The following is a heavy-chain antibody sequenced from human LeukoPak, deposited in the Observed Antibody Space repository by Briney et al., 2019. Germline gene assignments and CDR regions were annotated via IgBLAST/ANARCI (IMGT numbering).Heavy chain of an antibody. CDR1: GFTFSSYA. D-gene: IGHD3-3*01. CDR3: AKATLFGVVIISCAD. Sequence: GGSLRLSCAASGFTFSSYAMSWVRQAPGKGLEWVSAISGSGGSTYYADSVKGRFTISRDNSKNTLYLQMNSLRAEDTAVYYCAKATLFGVVIISCADWGQGTLVTVSS. CDR2: ISGSGGST. J-gene: IGHJ1*01. V-gene: IGHV3-23*01.